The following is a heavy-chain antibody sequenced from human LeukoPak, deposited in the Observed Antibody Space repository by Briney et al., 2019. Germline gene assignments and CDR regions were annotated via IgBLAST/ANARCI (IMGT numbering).Heavy chain of an antibody. CDR2: IIPIFGIA. J-gene: IGHJ1*01. Sequence: GASVKVSCKASGGTFSSYAISWVRQAPGQGLEWMGRIIPIFGIANYAQKFQGRVTITADKSTNTAYMELSSLRSEDTAVYYCAQAYCGGNCYESAEYFQHWGQGTLVTVSS. D-gene: IGHD2-21*02. CDR3: AQAYCGGNCYESAEYFQH. V-gene: IGHV1-69*04. CDR1: GGTFSSYA.